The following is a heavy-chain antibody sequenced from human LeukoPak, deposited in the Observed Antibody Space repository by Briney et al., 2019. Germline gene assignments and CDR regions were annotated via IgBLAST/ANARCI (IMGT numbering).Heavy chain of an antibody. CDR3: ARDVGYCSSTSCYRYFDL. CDR2: INPSGGST. J-gene: IGHJ2*01. CDR1: GGTFSSYA. V-gene: IGHV1-46*01. D-gene: IGHD2-2*02. Sequence: GASVKVSCEASGGTFSSYAISWVRQAPGQGLEWMGIINPSGGSTSYAQKFQGRVTMTRDMSTSTVYMELSSLRSEDTAVYYCARDVGYCSSTSCYRYFDLWGRGTLVTVPS.